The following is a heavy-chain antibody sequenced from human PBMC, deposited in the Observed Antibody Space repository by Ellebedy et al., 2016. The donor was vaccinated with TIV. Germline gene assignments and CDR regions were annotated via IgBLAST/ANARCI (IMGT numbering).Heavy chain of an antibody. CDR2: IYYSGST. Sequence: MPSETLSLTCTVSGGSISSSSYYWGWMRQPPGKGLEWIGSIYYSGSTYYNPSLKSRVTISVDTSKNQFSLKLSSVTAADTAVYYCARQPISSGWLLDFWGQGTLVTVSS. CDR3: ARQPISSGWLLDF. CDR1: GGSISSSSYY. D-gene: IGHD6-19*01. J-gene: IGHJ4*02. V-gene: IGHV4-39*01.